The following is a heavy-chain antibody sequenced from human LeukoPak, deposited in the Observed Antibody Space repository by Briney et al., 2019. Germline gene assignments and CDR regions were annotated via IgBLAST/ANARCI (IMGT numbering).Heavy chain of an antibody. D-gene: IGHD4-23*01. Sequence: PGGSLRLSCAASGFTFSTYSMNWVRQAPGKGLEWVSYISSSSSTIYYADSVKGRFTISRDNAKNSLYLQMNSLRAEDTAVYYCARGGNPLLDCWGQGALVTVSS. J-gene: IGHJ4*02. CDR3: ARGGNPLLDC. CDR2: ISSSSSTI. CDR1: GFTFSTYS. V-gene: IGHV3-48*01.